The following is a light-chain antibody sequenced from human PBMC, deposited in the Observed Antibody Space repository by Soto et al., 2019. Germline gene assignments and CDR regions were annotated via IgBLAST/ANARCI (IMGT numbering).Light chain of an antibody. CDR3: SSYTSTSSWV. Sequence: QSALTQSASVSGSPGQSITISCTGTSSDVGGYNNVSWYQQHPGKAPKLIIYDVSNRPSGVSTRFSGSKSGNTASLTISGLQAEDEADYSCSSYTSTSSWVFGGGTKLTVL. J-gene: IGLJ3*02. CDR2: DVS. CDR1: SSDVGGYNN. V-gene: IGLV2-14*01.